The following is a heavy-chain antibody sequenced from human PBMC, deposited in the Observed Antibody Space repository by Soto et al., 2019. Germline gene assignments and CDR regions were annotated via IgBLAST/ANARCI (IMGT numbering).Heavy chain of an antibody. CDR1: GFTFSSYA. V-gene: IGHV3-23*01. Sequence: GGSLRVSCAASGFTFSSYAMSWGHQAPGKGLEWVSAISGSGGSTYYADSVKGRFTISRDNSKNTLYLQMNSLRAEDTAVYYCAKVVSSYGYGMDVWGQGTTVTVSS. J-gene: IGHJ6*02. CDR3: AKVVSSYGYGMDV. D-gene: IGHD5-18*01. CDR2: ISGSGGST.